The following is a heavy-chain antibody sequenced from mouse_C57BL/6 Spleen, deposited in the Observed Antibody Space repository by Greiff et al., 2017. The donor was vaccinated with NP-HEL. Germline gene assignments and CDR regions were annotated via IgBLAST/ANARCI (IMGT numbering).Heavy chain of an antibody. Sequence: VQLQQSGPELVKPGASVKISCKASGYAFSSSWMNWVKQRPGKGLEWIGRIYPGDGDTNYNGKFKGKATLTADKSSSTAYMQLSSLTSEDSAVYFCARWDYYGSSYHFDYWGQGTTLTVSS. D-gene: IGHD1-1*01. J-gene: IGHJ2*01. V-gene: IGHV1-82*01. CDR2: IYPGDGDT. CDR1: GYAFSSSW. CDR3: ARWDYYGSSYHFDY.